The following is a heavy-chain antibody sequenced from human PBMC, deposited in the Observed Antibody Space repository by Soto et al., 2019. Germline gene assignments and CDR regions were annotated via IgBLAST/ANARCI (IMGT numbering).Heavy chain of an antibody. D-gene: IGHD2-15*01. CDR3: ARGDREDIAVVIGVRPGEYGVDV. J-gene: IGHJ6*02. V-gene: IGHV3-30-3*01. Sequence: QVQLVESGGGVVQPGRSLRLSCAASGFTFRNYAMHWVRQAPGKGLEWVAVISYDGGNKFYRDYVKGRFTISRDNSKNPLYLHINSLRYEDTAVYYCARGDREDIAVVIGVRPGEYGVDVWGQGTTVTVSS. CDR2: ISYDGGNK. CDR1: GFTFRNYA.